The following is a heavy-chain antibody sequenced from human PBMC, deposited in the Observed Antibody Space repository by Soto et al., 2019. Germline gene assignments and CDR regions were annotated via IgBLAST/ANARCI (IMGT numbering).Heavy chain of an antibody. Sequence: SETLSLTCAVSGGSISSGGYSWSWIRQQPGKGLEWIGYIYHSGSTYYNPSLKSRVAISVDTSKNTVYLQINALRAEDTAVYYCARDFSMVIVAPGYWGQGTLVTVSS. V-gene: IGHV4-30-2*05. CDR1: GGSISSGGYS. CDR2: IYHSGST. D-gene: IGHD5-12*01. CDR3: ARDFSMVIVAPGY. J-gene: IGHJ4*02.